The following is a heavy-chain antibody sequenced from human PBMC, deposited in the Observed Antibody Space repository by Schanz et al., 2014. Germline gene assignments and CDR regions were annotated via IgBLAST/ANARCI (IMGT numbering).Heavy chain of an antibody. V-gene: IGHV1-8*01. J-gene: IGHJ4*02. CDR2: MNPTTGNR. D-gene: IGHD4-17*01. CDR1: GYSFTTYD. CDR3: AIHYGDRAL. Sequence: QVQLVQSGAEVKKPGASVRVSCKASGYSFTTYDVNWVRQATGQGLEWMGWMNPTTGNRGYAQNFQGRVTMTRDTSLKTAYMEMTGLKFEDACLYYCAIHYGDRALWGQGTLIAVSS.